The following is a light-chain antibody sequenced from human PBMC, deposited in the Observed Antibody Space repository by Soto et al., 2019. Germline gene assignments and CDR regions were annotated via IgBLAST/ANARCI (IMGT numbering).Light chain of an antibody. V-gene: IGKV1-5*01. CDR1: QSISSW. J-gene: IGKJ1*01. Sequence: DIQMTQSPSTLSASVGDRVTITCRASQSISSWLAWYQQKPGKAHKLLIYDASSLESGVPSRFSGSGSGTEFTLTISSLQPDDFATYYCQQYNSYSWTFGQGTKVKIK. CDR2: DAS. CDR3: QQYNSYSWT.